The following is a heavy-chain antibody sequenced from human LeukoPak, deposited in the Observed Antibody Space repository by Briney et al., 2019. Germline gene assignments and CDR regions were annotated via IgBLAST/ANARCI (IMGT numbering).Heavy chain of an antibody. D-gene: IGHD4-23*01. CDR3: ATDSKNSRGYFDY. V-gene: IGHV1-24*01. J-gene: IGHJ4*02. Sequence: GASVTVSCKVSGYTLTELSMHWVRQAPGKGLEWMGGFDPEDGETIYAQKFQGRVTMTEDTSTDTAYMELSSLRSEDTAVYYCATDSKNSRGYFDYWGQGTPVTVSS. CDR1: GYTLTELS. CDR2: FDPEDGET.